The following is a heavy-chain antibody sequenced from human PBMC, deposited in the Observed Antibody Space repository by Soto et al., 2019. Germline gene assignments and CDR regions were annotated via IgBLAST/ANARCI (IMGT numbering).Heavy chain of an antibody. J-gene: IGHJ5*02. D-gene: IGHD2-21*02. Sequence: GGSLRLSCAASGFNFSNHWMHWVRQRPAEGLVWVSRITSDGKSKAYAESVKGRFAISRDDAKNTLYLQMNGLTAEDTAVYYCARESGDWPLNWFDPWGQGTLVTVSS. V-gene: IGHV3-74*01. CDR2: ITSDGKSK. CDR3: ARESGDWPLNWFDP. CDR1: GFNFSNHW.